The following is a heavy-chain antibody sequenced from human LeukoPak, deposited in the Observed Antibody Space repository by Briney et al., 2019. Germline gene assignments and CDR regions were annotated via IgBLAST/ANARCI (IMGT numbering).Heavy chain of an antibody. V-gene: IGHV3-74*01. CDR3: ARDYSSSSAIDY. J-gene: IGHJ4*02. Sequence: PGGSLRLSCAASGFTFSSYWMHWVRQAPGKGLVWVSRINSDGSSTSYADSVKGRFTISRDNATNTLYLQMNSLRAADTAVYYCARDYSSSSAIDYWGQGTLVTVSS. D-gene: IGHD6-6*01. CDR1: GFTFSSYW. CDR2: INSDGSST.